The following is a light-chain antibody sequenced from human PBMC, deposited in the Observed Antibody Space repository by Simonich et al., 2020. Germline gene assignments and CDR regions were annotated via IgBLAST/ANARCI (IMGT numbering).Light chain of an antibody. Sequence: DIQMTPSPSFLSASVGDRVTITCRASQSISSHLNWYQQKPGKAAKLLIYAASSLQSGVPSRFSGSGSGTDFTLTISSLQPEDFATYYCQQSYSTPLTFGGGTKVEIK. J-gene: IGKJ4*01. CDR1: QSISSH. CDR3: QQSYSTPLT. V-gene: IGKV1-39*01. CDR2: AAS.